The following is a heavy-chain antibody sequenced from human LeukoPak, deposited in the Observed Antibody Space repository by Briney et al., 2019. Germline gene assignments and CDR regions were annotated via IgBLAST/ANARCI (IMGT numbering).Heavy chain of an antibody. D-gene: IGHD3-10*01. J-gene: IGHJ5*02. V-gene: IGHV5-51*01. Sequence: GESLKISCKGSGYSFTSYWIGWVRQMPGKGLEWMGIIYPGDSESRYSPSFQGQVTISADKSVSTAYLQWSSLKASDTAMYYCARGVRGILISGYSRFDPWGQGTLVIVSS. CDR3: ARGVRGILISGYSRFDP. CDR2: IYPGDSES. CDR1: GYSFTSYW.